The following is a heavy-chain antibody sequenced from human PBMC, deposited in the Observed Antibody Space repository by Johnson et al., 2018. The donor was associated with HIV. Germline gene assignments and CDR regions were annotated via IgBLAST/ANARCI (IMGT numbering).Heavy chain of an antibody. CDR1: GFTFDDYG. CDR3: ARDPTRVWRQYQLLFSAFDI. V-gene: IGHV3-20*01. D-gene: IGHD2-2*01. Sequence: VQLVESGGGLVRPGGSLRLSCAASGFTFDDYGMSWVRQAPGKGLEWGSGTNWNGGSTGYADSVKGRFTISRDNAKNSLYLQMNSLRVEDTALYHCARDPTRVWRQYQLLFSAFDIWGQGTMVTVSS. J-gene: IGHJ3*02. CDR2: TNWNGGST.